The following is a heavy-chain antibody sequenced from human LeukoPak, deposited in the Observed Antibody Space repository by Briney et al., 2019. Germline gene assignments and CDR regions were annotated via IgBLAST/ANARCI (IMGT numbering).Heavy chain of an antibody. J-gene: IGHJ4*02. CDR3: ARDVVGATYFD. Sequence: GGSLRLFCAASGFTVSSNYMTWVRQAPGKGLEWVSIIYSGGSTSYADSVKGRFTISRDNSKNTLYLQMNSLRAEDTAVYYCARDVVGATYFDWGQGALVTVSS. D-gene: IGHD1-26*01. V-gene: IGHV3-53*01. CDR2: IYSGGST. CDR1: GFTVSSNY.